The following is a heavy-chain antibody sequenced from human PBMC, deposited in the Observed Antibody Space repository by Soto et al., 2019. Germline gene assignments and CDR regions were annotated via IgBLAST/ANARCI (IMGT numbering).Heavy chain of an antibody. CDR2: IYYSGST. J-gene: IGHJ6*02. V-gene: IGHV4-39*07. Sequence: SETLSLTCAVSGGSISSSSYYWGWIRQPPGKGLEWIGSIYYSGSTYYNPSLKSRVTISVDTSKNQFSLKLSSVTAADTAVYYCARAESTTFGGEDYYYYGMDVWGQGTLVTVSS. CDR3: ARAESTTFGGEDYYYYGMDV. D-gene: IGHD3-16*01. CDR1: GGSISSSSYY.